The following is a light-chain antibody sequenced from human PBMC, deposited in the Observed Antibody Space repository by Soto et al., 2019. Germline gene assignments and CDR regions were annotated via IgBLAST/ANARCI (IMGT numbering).Light chain of an antibody. CDR1: RSVLYKSNNKNH. CDR2: WAS. CDR3: QQRSNWPLT. Sequence: DMVMTQSPDSLAVSLGERATMNCKCSRSVLYKSNNKNHLAWYQQKPGQPPQLIIYWASTRESGVPERFSGSGSGTDFTLTISRLQPEDFAVYYCQQRSNWPLTFGQGTRLEI. J-gene: IGKJ5*01. V-gene: IGKV4-1*01.